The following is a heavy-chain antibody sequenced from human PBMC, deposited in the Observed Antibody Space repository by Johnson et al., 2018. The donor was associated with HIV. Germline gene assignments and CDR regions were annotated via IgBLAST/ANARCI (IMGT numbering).Heavy chain of an antibody. CDR3: TRDAKLRPLDGPDDAVDI. CDR2: VSYDGSNK. D-gene: IGHD2-2*03. CDR1: GFTFSSYG. Sequence: VQLVESGGGVVQPGRSLRLSCVASGFTFSSYGMHWVRQAPGKGLEWVAIVSYDGSNKYYADSVKGRFTISRDNSKNTLYLQMNSLKTEDTAVYYCTRDAKLRPLDGPDDAVDIWGQGTMVTVSS. J-gene: IGHJ3*02. V-gene: IGHV3-30*03.